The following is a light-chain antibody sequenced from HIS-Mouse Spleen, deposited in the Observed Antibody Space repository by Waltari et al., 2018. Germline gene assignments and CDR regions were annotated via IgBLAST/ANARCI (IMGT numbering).Light chain of an antibody. V-gene: IGLV2-8*01. J-gene: IGLJ2*01. Sequence: QSALTQPPSASGSPGQSVTISCPGTSRDVGGYNYASWYQQHPGKAPKLMIYEVSKRPSGVPDRFSGSKSGNTASLTVSGLQAEDEADYYCSSYAGSNIVVFGGGTKLTVL. CDR2: EVS. CDR3: SSYAGSNIVV. CDR1: SRDVGGYNY.